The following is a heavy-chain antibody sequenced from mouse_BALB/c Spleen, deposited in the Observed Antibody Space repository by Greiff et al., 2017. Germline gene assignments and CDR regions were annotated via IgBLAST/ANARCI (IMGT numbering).Heavy chain of an antibody. J-gene: IGHJ3*01. Sequence: EVKLVESGGGLVKLGGSLKLSCAASGFTFSSYTMSWVRQTPEKRLEWVAYISNGGGSTYYPDTVKGRFTISRDNAKNTLYLQMSSLKSEDTAMYYCARQGTGTAWFAYWGQGTLVTVSA. CDR2: ISNGGGST. V-gene: IGHV5-12-2*01. D-gene: IGHD4-1*01. CDR3: ARQGTGTAWFAY. CDR1: GFTFSSYT.